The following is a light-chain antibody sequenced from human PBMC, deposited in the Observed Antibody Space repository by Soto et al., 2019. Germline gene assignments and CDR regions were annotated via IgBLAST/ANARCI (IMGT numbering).Light chain of an antibody. CDR3: QQYETFPWT. Sequence: DSQMTQSPSTLSAAVGDRVTITSRARPSTSSWLAWYQQKPGKAPNPLIYDASLLKSGVASRFSGSGSGTEFTLTISSLQPDDFATYYCQQYETFPWTVGQGTKVEIK. J-gene: IGKJ1*01. CDR2: DAS. CDR1: PSTSSW. V-gene: IGKV1-5*01.